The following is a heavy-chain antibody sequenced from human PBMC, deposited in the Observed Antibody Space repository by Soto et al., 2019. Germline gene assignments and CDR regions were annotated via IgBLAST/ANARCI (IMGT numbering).Heavy chain of an antibody. CDR1: GGTFSSYA. D-gene: IGHD1-7*01. CDR3: ASHGITGTWVYYYGMDV. Sequence: SVKVSCKASGGTFSSYAISWVRQAPGQGLEWMGGIIPIFGTANYAQKFQGRVTITADESTSTAYMELSSLRSEDTAVYYCASHGITGTWVYYYGMDVWGQGTTVTVAS. CDR2: IIPIFGTA. V-gene: IGHV1-69*13. J-gene: IGHJ6*02.